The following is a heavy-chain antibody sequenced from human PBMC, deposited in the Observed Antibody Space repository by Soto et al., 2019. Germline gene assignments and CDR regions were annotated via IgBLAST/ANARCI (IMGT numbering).Heavy chain of an antibody. V-gene: IGHV1-3*01. CDR3: ASRGGSGWYRTYYYYGMDV. CDR1: GYIFISYA. J-gene: IGHJ6*02. CDR2: INAGNGNT. Sequence: GASVKASCKASGYIFISYAMHWVRQAPGQRLEWMGWINAGNGNTKYSQKFQGRVTITRDTSASTAYMELSSLRSEDTAVYYCASRGGSGWYRTYYYYGMDVWGQGTTVTVSS. D-gene: IGHD6-19*01.